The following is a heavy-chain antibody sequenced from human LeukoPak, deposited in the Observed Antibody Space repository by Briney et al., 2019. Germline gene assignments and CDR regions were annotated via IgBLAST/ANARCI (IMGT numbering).Heavy chain of an antibody. J-gene: IGHJ4*02. CDR1: GFTVSSHY. CDR2: IYTDGST. V-gene: IGHV3-53*01. Sequence: GGSLRLSCAASGFTVSSHYMSWFRQAPGMGLEWVSAIYTDGSTYYTDSVKGRFTISRDNFKNTLSLQMNTLRAEDTAVYYCARESGYAVGDYWGQGTLVTVSS. CDR3: ARESGYAVGDY. D-gene: IGHD5-12*01.